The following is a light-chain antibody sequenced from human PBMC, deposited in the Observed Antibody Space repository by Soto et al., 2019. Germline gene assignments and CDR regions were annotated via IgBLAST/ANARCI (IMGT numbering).Light chain of an antibody. Sequence: MGLTQSPVTLSFSPGEIATLSFRASQSVSSSYLAWYQQKPGQAPRLLIYGASSRATGIPDRFSGSGSGTDFTLTISRLEPEAFAVYYCQQYDNSPLTFGQGTRMEIK. CDR1: QSVSSSY. CDR2: GAS. V-gene: IGKV3-20*01. CDR3: QQYDNSPLT. J-gene: IGKJ5*01.